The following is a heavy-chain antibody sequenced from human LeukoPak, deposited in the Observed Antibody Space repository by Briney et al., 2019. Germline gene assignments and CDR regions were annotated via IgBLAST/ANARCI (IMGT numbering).Heavy chain of an antibody. V-gene: IGHV3-11*01. D-gene: IGHD3-10*01. CDR2: ISSSGSTI. J-gene: IGHJ6*03. Sequence: GGSLRLSCAASGFTFSDYDMSWIRQAPGKGLEWVSYISSSGSTIYYADSVKGRFTISRDNAKNSLYLQMNSLRAEDTAVYYCARDRGAAVPYYMDVWGKGTTVTVSS. CDR3: ARDRGAAVPYYMDV. CDR1: GFTFSDYD.